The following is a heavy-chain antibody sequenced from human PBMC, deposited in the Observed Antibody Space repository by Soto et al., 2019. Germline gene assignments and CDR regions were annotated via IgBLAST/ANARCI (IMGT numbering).Heavy chain of an antibody. CDR1: GFSLTTSGVG. CDR3: APGVLRAVFGVVSTTEFYLDF. CDR2: IYWDDDK. J-gene: IGHJ4*02. D-gene: IGHD3-3*01. V-gene: IGHV2-5*02. Sequence: QITLNESGPTVVRPTETLTLTCRFSGFSLTTSGVGVGWIRQSPGKAPEWLALIYWDDDKRYSASLKSRLTITKDSSKNQVVSTVSDLDPTDTATYDCAPGVLRAVFGVVSTTEFYLDFWGQGTPVVVSS.